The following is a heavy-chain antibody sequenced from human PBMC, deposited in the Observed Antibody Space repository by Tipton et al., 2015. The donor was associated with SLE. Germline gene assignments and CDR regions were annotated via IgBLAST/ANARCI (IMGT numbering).Heavy chain of an antibody. D-gene: IGHD4/OR15-4a*01. CDR3: AGAHPSFWDFDL. V-gene: IGHV4-59*01. CDR1: GGSISSYY. J-gene: IGHJ2*01. Sequence: TLSLTCTVSGGSISSYYWSWIRQPPGKGLEWIGYIYYSGSTNYNPSFKSRVTISVDTSKNQFSLKLSSVTAADTAVFYCAGAHPSFWDFDLWGRGTLVPVSP. CDR2: IYYSGST.